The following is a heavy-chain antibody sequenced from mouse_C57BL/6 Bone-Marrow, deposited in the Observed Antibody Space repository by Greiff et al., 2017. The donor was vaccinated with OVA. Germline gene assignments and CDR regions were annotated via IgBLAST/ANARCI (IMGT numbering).Heavy chain of an antibody. CDR1: GFTFSDYY. CDR2: INYDGSST. V-gene: IGHV5-16*01. CDR3: ARASGSGTSFDY. J-gene: IGHJ2*01. Sequence: EVQVVESEGGLVQPGSSMKLSCTASGFTFSDYYMAWVRQVPEKGLEWVANINYDGSSTYYLDSLKSRFIISRDNAKNILYLQMSSLKSEDTATYYCARASGSGTSFDYWGQGTTLTVSS. D-gene: IGHD1-3*01.